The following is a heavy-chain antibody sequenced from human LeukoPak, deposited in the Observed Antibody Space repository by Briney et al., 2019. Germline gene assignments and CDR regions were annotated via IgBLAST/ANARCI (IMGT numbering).Heavy chain of an antibody. Sequence: GESLKISCKGSGYSFTSYWIGWVRQMPGKGLEWMGIIYPGDSDTRYSPSFQGQVTISADKSISTAYLQWSSLKASDTAMYYCATTYYDYVWGSYRPVDAFDIWGQGTMVTVSS. CDR2: IYPGDSDT. V-gene: IGHV5-51*01. D-gene: IGHD3-16*02. J-gene: IGHJ3*02. CDR1: GYSFTSYW. CDR3: ATTYYDYVWGSYRPVDAFDI.